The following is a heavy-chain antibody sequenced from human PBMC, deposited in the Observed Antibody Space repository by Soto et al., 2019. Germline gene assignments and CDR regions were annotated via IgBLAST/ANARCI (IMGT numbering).Heavy chain of an antibody. Sequence: SLRLSYAASGGTFGSFWGRWIRHNPGKRLLTVSRISSDGSSTSYADSVKGRFTISRDNAKNTLYLQMISLRAEDTAVYYCARGYCSGGSRSSVVRGFDIWGQRTMVTLS. D-gene: IGHD2-15*01. CDR3: ARGYCSGGSRSSVVRGFDI. V-gene: IGHV3-74*01. CDR1: GGTFGSFW. CDR2: ISSDGSST. J-gene: IGHJ3*02.